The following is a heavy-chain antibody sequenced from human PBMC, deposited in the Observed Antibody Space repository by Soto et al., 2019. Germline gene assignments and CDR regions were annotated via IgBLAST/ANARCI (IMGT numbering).Heavy chain of an antibody. CDR3: ARVYYYDSSGYLGTLDY. D-gene: IGHD3-22*01. CDR2: ISYDGSNK. J-gene: IGHJ4*02. V-gene: IGHV3-30-3*01. Sequence: GGSLRLSCAASGFTFSSYAMHWVRQAPGKGLEWVAGISYDGSNKYYADSVKGRFTISRDNSKNTLYLQMNSLRAEDTAVYYCARVYYYDSSGYLGTLDYWGQGTLVTVSS. CDR1: GFTFSSYA.